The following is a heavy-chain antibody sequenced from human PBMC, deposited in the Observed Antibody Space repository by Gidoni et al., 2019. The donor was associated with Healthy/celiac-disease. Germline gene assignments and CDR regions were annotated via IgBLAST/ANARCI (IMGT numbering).Heavy chain of an antibody. CDR2: IYTSGST. CDR1: GCSISSGSYY. CDR3: ARDRDYGDYSFAFDI. D-gene: IGHD4-17*01. J-gene: IGHJ3*02. Sequence: QVQLQASGPGLVKPSQTLSLTCTFSGCSISSGSYYWSWIRQPAGKGLEWIGRIYTSGSTNYNPSLKSRVTMSVDTSKNQFSLKLSSVTAADTAVYYCARDRDYGDYSFAFDIWGQGTMVTVSS. V-gene: IGHV4-61*02.